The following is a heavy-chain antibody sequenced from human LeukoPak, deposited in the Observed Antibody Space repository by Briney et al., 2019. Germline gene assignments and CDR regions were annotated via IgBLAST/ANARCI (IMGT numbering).Heavy chain of an antibody. CDR1: GYTFTDYY. CDR2: INPDTGGT. J-gene: IGHJ5*01. Sequence: ASVTVSCKASGYTFTDYYMHWVRQAPGQGLEWMGRINPDTGGTNTAQRFQGRVTTTRDTSIRTAYMELSSLRSDDTAVYYCAREHLFSGTENYVLHNWFDPWGQGTLVTVSS. CDR3: AREHLFSGTENYVLHNWFDP. D-gene: IGHD3-10*02. V-gene: IGHV1-2*02.